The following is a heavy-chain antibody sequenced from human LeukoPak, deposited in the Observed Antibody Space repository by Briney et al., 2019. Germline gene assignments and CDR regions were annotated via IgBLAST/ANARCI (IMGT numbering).Heavy chain of an antibody. D-gene: IGHD2-15*01. CDR3: ARDGGHCSGGSCYHDGFDI. CDR1: GFTFSSYS. CDR2: ISSSGSYI. J-gene: IGHJ3*02. Sequence: KPGGSLRISCAASGFTFSSYSMNWVRQAPGKGLEWVSSISSSGSYIYYADSVKGRFTISRDNAKNSLYLQMNSLRAEDTAVYYCARDGGHCSGGSCYHDGFDIWGQGTTVTVSS. V-gene: IGHV3-21*01.